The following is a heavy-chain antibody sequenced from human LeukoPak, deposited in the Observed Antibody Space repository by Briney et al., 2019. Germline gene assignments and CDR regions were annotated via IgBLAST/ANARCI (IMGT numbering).Heavy chain of an antibody. V-gene: IGHV3-21*01. Sequence: GGSLRLSCAASGFTFSSYSMSWVRQAPGKGLEWVSSISSSSSYIYYADSVKGRFTISRDNAENSLYLQMNSLRAEDTAVYYCARDMRDAGITMIVVGAFDIWGQGAMVTVSS. D-gene: IGHD3-22*01. CDR2: ISSSSSYI. CDR3: ARDMRDAGITMIVVGAFDI. J-gene: IGHJ3*02. CDR1: GFTFSSYS.